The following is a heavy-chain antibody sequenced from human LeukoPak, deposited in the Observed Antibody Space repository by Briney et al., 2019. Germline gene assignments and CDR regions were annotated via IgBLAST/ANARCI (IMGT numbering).Heavy chain of an antibody. CDR1: GFTVSDNY. Sequence: PGGSLRLSCAASGFTVSDNYMSWVRQAPWKGLEWVSVIYSGGSTYYSDSVKGRFTISRDNSKNTLYLQMNSLRAEDTAVYYCARDRGAVAATWFDYWGQGTLVTVSS. CDR3: ARDRGAVAATWFDY. D-gene: IGHD6-19*01. CDR2: IYSGGST. J-gene: IGHJ4*02. V-gene: IGHV3-53*01.